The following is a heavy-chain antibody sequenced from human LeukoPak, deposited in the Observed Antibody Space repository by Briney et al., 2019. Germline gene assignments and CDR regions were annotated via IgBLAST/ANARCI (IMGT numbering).Heavy chain of an antibody. Sequence: SETLSLTCTVSDGSISSSSYYWGWIRQPPGKGLEWIGSIYYSGSTYYNPSLKSRVTISVDTSKNQFSLRLTSVTAADTAVYYCARAVGVRGVSYYGMDVWGQGTTVTVSS. CDR1: DGSISSSSYY. J-gene: IGHJ6*02. D-gene: IGHD3-10*01. CDR3: ARAVGVRGVSYYGMDV. V-gene: IGHV4-39*07. CDR2: IYYSGST.